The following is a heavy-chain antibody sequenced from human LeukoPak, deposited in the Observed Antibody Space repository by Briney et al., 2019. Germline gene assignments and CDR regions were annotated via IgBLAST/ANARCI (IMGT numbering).Heavy chain of an antibody. CDR2: INHSGST. CDR3: ARARGYLVRRNPKSYYYYMDV. V-gene: IGHV4-34*01. D-gene: IGHD3-10*01. CDR1: GGSFSGYY. Sequence: SETLSLTCAVYGGSFSGYYWSWIRQPPGKGLEWIGEINHSGSTNYNPSLKSRVTISVDTSKNQFSLKLSSVTAADTAVYYCARARGYLVRRNPKSYYYYMDVWGKGTTVTVSS. J-gene: IGHJ6*03.